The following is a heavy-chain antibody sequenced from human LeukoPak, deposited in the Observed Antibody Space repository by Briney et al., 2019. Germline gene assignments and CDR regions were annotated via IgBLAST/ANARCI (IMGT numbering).Heavy chain of an antibody. J-gene: IGHJ3*02. CDR1: GFSFSSYS. CDR3: ASGVAVAELGAFDI. Sequence: GGSLRLSCAASGFSFSSYSMHWVRQAPGKGLEWVSSISSSSSSYSYTYYADSVKGRFTISRDNAKNALLLQMNSLRAEDTAVYYCASGVAVAELGAFDIWGQGTMVTVSS. V-gene: IGHV3-21*01. CDR2: ISSSSSSYSYT. D-gene: IGHD6-19*01.